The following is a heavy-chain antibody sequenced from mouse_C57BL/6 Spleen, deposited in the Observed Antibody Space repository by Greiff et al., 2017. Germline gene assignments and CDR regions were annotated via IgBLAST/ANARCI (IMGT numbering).Heavy chain of an antibody. D-gene: IGHD2-2*01. V-gene: IGHV1-55*01. Sequence: QVQLQQPGAELVKPGASVKMSCKASGYTFTSYWITWVKQRPGQGLEWIGDIYPGSGSTNYNEKFKSKATLTVDTSSSTAYMQLSSLTSEDSAVYYCAIESMVTTHYYAMGYWGQGTSVTVSS. CDR1: GYTFTSYW. CDR3: AIESMVTTHYYAMGY. J-gene: IGHJ4*01. CDR2: IYPGSGST.